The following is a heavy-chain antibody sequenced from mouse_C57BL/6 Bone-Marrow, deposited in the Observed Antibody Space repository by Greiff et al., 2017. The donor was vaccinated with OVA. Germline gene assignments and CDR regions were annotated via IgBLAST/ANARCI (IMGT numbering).Heavy chain of an antibody. D-gene: IGHD1-1*01. Sequence: EVQLVESGGGLVQPKGSLKLSCAASGFTFNTYAMHWVRQAPGQGLEWVARISSKSSNYATYYADSVKDRFTISRDDSQSMLYLQMNNLKTEDTAVYYGVREGVYGSSYAMDYWGQGTSVTVSS. V-gene: IGHV10-3*01. CDR1: GFTFNTYA. J-gene: IGHJ4*01. CDR3: VREGVYGSSYAMDY. CDR2: ISSKSSNYAT.